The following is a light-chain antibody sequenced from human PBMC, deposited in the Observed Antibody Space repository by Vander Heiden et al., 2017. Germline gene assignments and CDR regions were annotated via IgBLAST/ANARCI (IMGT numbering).Light chain of an antibody. Sequence: DIQMTQSPSSLSASVGDRVTITGRASQSISSYLNWYQQKPGKAPKVLIYAASSLQSGVPSRFSGSGSGTDFTLTISSLQPEDFASYYCQQSYSTPWTFGQGTKVEIK. CDR3: QQSYSTPWT. CDR2: AAS. CDR1: QSISSY. V-gene: IGKV1-39*01. J-gene: IGKJ1*01.